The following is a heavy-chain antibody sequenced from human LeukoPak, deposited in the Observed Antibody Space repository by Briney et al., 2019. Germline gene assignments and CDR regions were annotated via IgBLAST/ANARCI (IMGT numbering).Heavy chain of an antibody. J-gene: IGHJ6*03. CDR3: ARDPGTVTIFHYMDV. V-gene: IGHV1-46*01. Sequence: ASVKVSCKASGYTFTSYYMHWVRQAPRQGLEWTGIINPSGGSTSYAQKFQGRVTMTRDTSTSTVYMELSSLRSEDTAVYYCARDPGTVTIFHYMDVWGKGTTVTVSS. CDR2: INPSGGST. CDR1: GYTFTSYY. D-gene: IGHD3-3*01.